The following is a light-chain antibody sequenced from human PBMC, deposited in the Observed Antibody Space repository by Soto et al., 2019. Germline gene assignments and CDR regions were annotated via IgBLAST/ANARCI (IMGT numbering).Light chain of an antibody. CDR3: QQYGSSPRFT. CDR1: QSVRSSY. CDR2: GAS. J-gene: IGKJ3*01. V-gene: IGKV3-20*01. Sequence: EMVLTQSPGTLSLSPGERATLACRASQSVRSSYLAWYQQKPGQAPRLLIYGASTRATGIPDRFSGSGSGTDFSLTISRLEHADFAVYYCQQYGSSPRFTFGPGTKVDIK.